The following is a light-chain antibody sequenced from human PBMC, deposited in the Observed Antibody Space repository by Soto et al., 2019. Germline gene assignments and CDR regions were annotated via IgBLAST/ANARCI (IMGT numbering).Light chain of an antibody. Sequence: EIVLTQSPGTLSLSPGERATLSCRASQSVTSSYLAWYQQKPGQAPRLLIYAASSRATGIPDRFSGSGSGTDFILTISRLEPEDFAVYYCQQYGSPPWTFGQGTKVEIK. CDR1: QSVTSSY. CDR3: QQYGSPPWT. J-gene: IGKJ1*01. CDR2: AAS. V-gene: IGKV3-20*01.